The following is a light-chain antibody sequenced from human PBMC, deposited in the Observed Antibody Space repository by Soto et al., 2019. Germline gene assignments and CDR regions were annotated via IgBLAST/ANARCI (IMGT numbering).Light chain of an antibody. J-gene: IGLJ3*02. Sequence: QSVLTQPPSASGTPGQRVTISCSGSSSNIGKNTVNWYQQLPGTAPKVLIYGNNQRPSGVPDRFSGSKSATSASLAISGLQSEDEADYYCAAWDSSLSGGVFGGGTKLTVL. CDR3: AAWDSSLSGGV. CDR2: GNN. V-gene: IGLV1-44*01. CDR1: SSNIGKNT.